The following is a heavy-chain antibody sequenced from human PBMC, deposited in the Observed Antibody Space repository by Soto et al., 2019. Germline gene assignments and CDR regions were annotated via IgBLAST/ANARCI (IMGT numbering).Heavy chain of an antibody. CDR1: GYTFTRYG. J-gene: IGHJ5*02. Sequence: QVQLVQSGAEVKKPGASVKVSCKASGYTFTRYGITWVRQAPGQGLEWMGWISADNVKTKYAQKIQGRVTMTTDTSSSTAYVELRSLRSDDTAVYYWARLISGTYSDWFDPWGQGTLVTVSS. CDR3: ARLISGTYSDWFDP. CDR2: ISADNVKT. V-gene: IGHV1-18*01. D-gene: IGHD1-26*01.